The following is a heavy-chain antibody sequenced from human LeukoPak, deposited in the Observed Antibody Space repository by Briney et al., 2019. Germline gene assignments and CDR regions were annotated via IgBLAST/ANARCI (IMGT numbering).Heavy chain of an antibody. D-gene: IGHD2-15*01. J-gene: IGHJ4*02. CDR3: ARLCGGGSCPDFDY. V-gene: IGHV4-34*01. Sequence: PSETLSLTCAVYGGSFSGYYWSWIRQPPGKGLEWIGEINHSGSTNYNPSLKSRVTISVDTSKNQFSLKLSSVTAADTAVYYCARLCGGGSCPDFDYWGQGTLVTVSS. CDR2: INHSGST. CDR1: GGSFSGYY.